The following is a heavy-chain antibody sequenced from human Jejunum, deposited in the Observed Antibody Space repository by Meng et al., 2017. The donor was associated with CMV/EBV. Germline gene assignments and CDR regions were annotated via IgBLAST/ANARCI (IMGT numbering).Heavy chain of an antibody. J-gene: IGHJ6*02. Sequence: MNWVRQAPGEGLEWVSSISSSSSYIYYAGSVKGRFTISRDNAKNSLYLQMNSLRAEDTAVYYCARVEAIAASDGGGYYYYYGMDVWGQGTTVTVSS. CDR3: ARVEAIAASDGGGYYYYYGMDV. CDR2: ISSSSSYI. V-gene: IGHV3-21*01. D-gene: IGHD6-6*01.